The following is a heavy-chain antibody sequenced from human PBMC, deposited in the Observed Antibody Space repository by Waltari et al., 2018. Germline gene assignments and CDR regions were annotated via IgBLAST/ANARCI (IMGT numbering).Heavy chain of an antibody. CDR2: IRIFNNERISE. V-gene: IGHV3-48*01. D-gene: IGHD2-21*01. J-gene: IGHJ3*01. CDR3: ARDYSYAFDV. Sequence: EVQLVESGGGLVQPGGSLRLSCAASGFTFSGYTMNWVRQVPGRGLEWRSNIRIFNNERISEFYADSVKGRFTISRDDAKNSLYLQMDSLRAEDTAVYYCARDYSYAFDVWGQGTVVTVSS. CDR1: GFTFSGYT.